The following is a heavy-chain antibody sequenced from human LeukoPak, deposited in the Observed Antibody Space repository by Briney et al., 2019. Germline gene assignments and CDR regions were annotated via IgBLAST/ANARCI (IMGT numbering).Heavy chain of an antibody. CDR3: ARDQDDAFDI. J-gene: IGHJ3*02. CDR1: GGSISSYY. V-gene: IGHV4-59*01. CDR2: IYYSGST. Sequence: SETLSFTCTVSGGSISSYYWSWIRQPPGKGLEWIGYIYYSGSTNYNPSLKSRVTISVDTSKNQCSLKLSSVTAADTAVYYCARDQDDAFDIWGQGTMVTVSS.